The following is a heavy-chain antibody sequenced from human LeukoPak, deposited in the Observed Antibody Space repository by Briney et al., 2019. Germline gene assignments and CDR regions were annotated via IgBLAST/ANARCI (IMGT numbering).Heavy chain of an antibody. CDR3: ARDYAKTGYCSGTSCPDAFDL. D-gene: IGHD2-2*03. CDR1: GFTFSSYS. V-gene: IGHV3-21*01. Sequence: GVLRLSCAASGFTFSSYSMNWVRQAPGKGLEWVSSISSSSSYIYYADSVKGRFTISRDNAKNSLYLQMNSLRAEDTAVYYCARDYAKTGYCSGTSCPDAFDLWGQGTMVTVSS. CDR2: ISSSSSYI. J-gene: IGHJ3*01.